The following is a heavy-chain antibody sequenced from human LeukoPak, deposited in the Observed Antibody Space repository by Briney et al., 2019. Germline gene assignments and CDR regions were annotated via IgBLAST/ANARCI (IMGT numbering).Heavy chain of an antibody. CDR2: ISSSSSTI. CDR3: ARYGYGYGKPIDY. V-gene: IGHV3-48*04. Sequence: GGSLRLSCAASGFTFSSYSMNWVRQAPGKGLEWVSYISSSSSTIYYADSVKGLFTISRDNAKNSLYLQMNRLRVEDTAVYYCARYGYGYGKPIDYWGQGTLVTVSP. J-gene: IGHJ4*02. D-gene: IGHD5-18*01. CDR1: GFTFSSYS.